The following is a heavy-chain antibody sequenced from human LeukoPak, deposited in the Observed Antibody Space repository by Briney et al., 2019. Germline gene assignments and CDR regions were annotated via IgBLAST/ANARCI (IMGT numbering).Heavy chain of an antibody. CDR1: GFTFTNYA. J-gene: IGHJ4*02. Sequence: GGSLRLSCAASGFTFTNYAMKWVRQAPGKGLEWGSSISSSSSYIYYADSVKGRFTISRDNAKNSLYLQMDSLRPEDTAVYYCAKDPRTGAVSGIFYFDYWGQGTLLTVSS. V-gene: IGHV3-21*01. D-gene: IGHD6-19*01. CDR2: ISSSSSYI. CDR3: AKDPRTGAVSGIFYFDY.